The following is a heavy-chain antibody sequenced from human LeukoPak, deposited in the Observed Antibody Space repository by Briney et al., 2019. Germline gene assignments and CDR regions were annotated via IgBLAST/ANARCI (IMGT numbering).Heavy chain of an antibody. CDR2: IYSGGST. Sequence: ASLRLSCAASGFSVSDYHMNWVRQAPGKGLEWVSVIYSGGSTDYADSVKGRFTISRDNSENTVYIEVNTLRAEDTAVYYCARDPSYGDYTRFDFWGQGALVTISS. J-gene: IGHJ4*02. CDR3: ARDPSYGDYTRFDF. CDR1: GFSVSDYH. D-gene: IGHD4-17*01. V-gene: IGHV3-53*01.